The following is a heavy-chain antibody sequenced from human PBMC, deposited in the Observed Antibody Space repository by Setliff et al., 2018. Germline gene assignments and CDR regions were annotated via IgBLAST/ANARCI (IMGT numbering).Heavy chain of an antibody. CDR1: GFTFSSYG. Sequence: GGSLRLSCAASGFTFSSYGMHWVRQAPGKGLEWVAFMSYDGRNEYYADSVRGRFTISRGNSKNTLYLQMNSLRAEDTAIYYCARTTGYRLEGDFDYWGQGTLVTVSS. CDR3: ARTTGYRLEGDFDY. D-gene: IGHD3-16*01. CDR2: MSYDGRNE. J-gene: IGHJ4*02. V-gene: IGHV3-33*05.